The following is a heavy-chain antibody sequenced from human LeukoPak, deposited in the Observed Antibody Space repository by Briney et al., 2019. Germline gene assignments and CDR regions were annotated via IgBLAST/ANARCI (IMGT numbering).Heavy chain of an antibody. CDR3: ARGEVAAAATEGDY. V-gene: IGHV1-69*04. J-gene: IGHJ4*02. D-gene: IGHD6-13*01. CDR1: GGTFSSYA. CDR2: IIPILGIA. Sequence: GASVKVSCKASGGTFSSYAISWVRQAPGQGLEWMGRIIPILGIANYAQKFQGRVTITADKSTSTAYMELSSLRSEDTAVYYCARGEVAAAATEGDYWGQGTLVTVSS.